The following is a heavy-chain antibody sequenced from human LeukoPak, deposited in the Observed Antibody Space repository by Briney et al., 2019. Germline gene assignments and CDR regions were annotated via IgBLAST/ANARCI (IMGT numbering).Heavy chain of an antibody. CDR2: IRYDGSNK. J-gene: IGHJ6*03. CDR1: GFTFSSYG. V-gene: IGHV3-30*02. D-gene: IGHD5-18*01. CDR3: AKPFRGYSYDSHYYFMDV. Sequence: PGRSLRLSCAASGFTFSSYGMHWVRQAPGKGLEWVAFIRYDGSNKYYADSVKGRFAISRDNSKNTLYLQINSLRAEDTAVYYCAKPFRGYSYDSHYYFMDVWGKGTTVTVSS.